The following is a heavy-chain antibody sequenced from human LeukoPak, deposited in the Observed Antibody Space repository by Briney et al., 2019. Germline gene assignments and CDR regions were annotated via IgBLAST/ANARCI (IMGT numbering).Heavy chain of an antibody. CDR3: ARDPYSGAYYEGYYYYYMDV. J-gene: IGHJ6*03. CDR2: ISSSSSTI. D-gene: IGHD1-26*01. CDR1: GFTFSSYS. V-gene: IGHV3-48*01. Sequence: PGGSLRLSCAASGFTFSSYSMNWVRQAPGKGLEWVSYISSSSSTIYYADSVKGRFALSRDNAKNSLYLQMNSLRAEDTAVYYCARDPYSGAYYEGYYYYYMDVWGKGTTVTVSS.